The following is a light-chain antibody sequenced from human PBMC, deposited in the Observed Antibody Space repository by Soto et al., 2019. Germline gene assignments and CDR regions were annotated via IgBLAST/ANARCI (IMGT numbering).Light chain of an antibody. Sequence: QSVLTQPPSVSGAPGQRVTMSCTGSSSNIGAGYGVHWYQQLPGTAPKLLIYGNSNRPSGVPDRFSGSKSGTSASLAITGLQAEDEADYYCQSYDISLSVVFGGGTQLTVL. CDR1: SSNIGAGYG. V-gene: IGLV1-40*01. CDR3: QSYDISLSVV. CDR2: GNS. J-gene: IGLJ2*01.